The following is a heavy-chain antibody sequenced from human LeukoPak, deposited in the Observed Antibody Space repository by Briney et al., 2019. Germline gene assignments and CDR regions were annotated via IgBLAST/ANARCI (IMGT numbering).Heavy chain of an antibody. CDR3: ARRRTYYYGSGSYYRVGWFDP. D-gene: IGHD3-10*01. CDR2: INHSGST. J-gene: IGHJ5*02. V-gene: IGHV4-34*01. CDR1: GGSFSGYY. Sequence: PSETLSLTCAVYGGSFSGYYWSWIRQPPGKGLEWIGEINHSGSTNYNPSLKSRVTISVDTSKNQFSLKLSSVTAADTAVYYCARRRTYYYGSGSYYRVGWFDPWGQGTLVTVSS.